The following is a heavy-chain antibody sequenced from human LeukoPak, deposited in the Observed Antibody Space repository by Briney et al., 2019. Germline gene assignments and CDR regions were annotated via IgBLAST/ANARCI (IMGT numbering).Heavy chain of an antibody. D-gene: IGHD3-10*01. CDR1: GFTFSSYS. Sequence: GGSLRLSCAASGFTFSSYSMNWVRQAPGKGLEWVSSISSSSSYIYYADSVKGRFTISRDNAKNSLYLQMNSLRAEDTAVYYCARESWFGELPYYYYGMDVWGQGTTVTVSS. CDR3: ARESWFGELPYYYYGMDV. J-gene: IGHJ6*02. V-gene: IGHV3-21*01. CDR2: ISSSSSYI.